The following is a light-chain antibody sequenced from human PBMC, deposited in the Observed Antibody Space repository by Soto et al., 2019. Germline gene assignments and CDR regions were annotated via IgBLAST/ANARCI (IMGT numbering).Light chain of an antibody. CDR1: NSDIGGYNY. J-gene: IGLJ1*01. CDR3: SSYTRSSTTA. CDR2: DVS. V-gene: IGLV2-14*03. Sequence: QSALTQPASVSGSPGQSITISCTGTNSDIGGYNYVSWYQHHPGKAPKLMIYDVSNRPSGVSDRFSGSKSGNTASLTISGPQPEDEADYYCSSYTRSSTTAFGTGTKVTVL.